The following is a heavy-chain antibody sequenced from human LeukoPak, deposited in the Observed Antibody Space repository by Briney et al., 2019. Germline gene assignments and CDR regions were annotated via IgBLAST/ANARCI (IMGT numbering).Heavy chain of an antibody. CDR1: GFTFSSYA. Sequence: GGSLRLSCAASGFTFSSYAMSWVRQAPGKGLEWVSAISGSGGSTYYADSVKGRFTVSRDNSKNTLYLQMNSLRAEDTAVYYCAKVQYGPGSKNRYFDYWGQGTLVTVSS. D-gene: IGHD3-10*01. CDR3: AKVQYGPGSKNRYFDY. V-gene: IGHV3-23*01. J-gene: IGHJ4*02. CDR2: ISGSGGST.